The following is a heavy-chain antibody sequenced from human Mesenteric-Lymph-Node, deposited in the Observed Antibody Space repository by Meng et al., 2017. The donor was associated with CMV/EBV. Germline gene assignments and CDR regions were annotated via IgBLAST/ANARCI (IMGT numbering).Heavy chain of an antibody. V-gene: IGHV3-30-3*01. CDR1: GFTFTDYA. J-gene: IGHJ4*02. Sequence: GGSLRLSCVASGFTFTDYAMHWVRQTPGKGLEWVAAISYEGTRQYYPDSVKGRFTNSRDNSKNTLYLQMNSLRAEDTAVYYCAKDMGFLEWLSYFFDYWGQGTLVTVSS. CDR3: AKDMGFLEWLSYFFDY. CDR2: ISYEGTRQ. D-gene: IGHD3-3*01.